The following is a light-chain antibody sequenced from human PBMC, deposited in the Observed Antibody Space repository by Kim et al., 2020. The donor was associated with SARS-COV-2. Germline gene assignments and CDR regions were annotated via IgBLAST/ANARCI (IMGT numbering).Light chain of an antibody. CDR3: CSFTSGISWV. Sequence: QSALTQPASLSGSPGQSVTISCSGTINDLGTYALISWYQQYPGKAPRLIIFDISQRPSGISGRFSGSKSGNTASLTISPLEPDDEADYFCCSFTSGISWVFGGGTQLTAL. CDR2: DIS. V-gene: IGLV2-23*02. J-gene: IGLJ3*02. CDR1: INDLGTYAL.